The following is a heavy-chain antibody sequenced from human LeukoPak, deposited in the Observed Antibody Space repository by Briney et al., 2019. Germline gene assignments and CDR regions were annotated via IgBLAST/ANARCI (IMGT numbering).Heavy chain of an antibody. J-gene: IGHJ4*02. D-gene: IGHD3-10*01. CDR3: ATDSTYYYASGSSGPHYFDS. V-gene: IGHV3-30*01. Sequence: GGSLRLSCAASGFTFSSYAIHWVRQAPGKGLEWLAVISYDGSYKYYVDSVKGRFTISRDNFKNTLYLQMNSLRVEDTAVYFCATDSTYYYASGSSGPHYFDSWGQGTLVTVSP. CDR1: GFTFSSYA. CDR2: ISYDGSYK.